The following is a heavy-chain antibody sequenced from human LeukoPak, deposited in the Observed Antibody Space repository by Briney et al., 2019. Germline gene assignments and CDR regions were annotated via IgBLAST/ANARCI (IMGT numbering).Heavy chain of an antibody. CDR3: ARDGAAAGLIDY. D-gene: IGHD6-13*01. J-gene: IGHJ4*02. Sequence: ESLKISCQGSGYTFTTYWIGWVRQVPGKGLEWMGIIYPADSDTRYNPSFQGQVTISADKSISTAYLQWSTLKASDTAMYYCARDGAAAGLIDYWGQGTLVTVSS. CDR1: GYTFTTYW. CDR2: IYPADSDT. V-gene: IGHV5-51*01.